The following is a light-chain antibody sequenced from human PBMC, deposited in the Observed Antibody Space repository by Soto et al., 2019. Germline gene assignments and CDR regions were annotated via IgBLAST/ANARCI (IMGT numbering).Light chain of an antibody. V-gene: IGKV1-5*01. CDR1: QSISSW. Sequence: DIQMTQSPSSLSASVGARVTITCRASQSISSWLAWYKQKPGKAPKFLSYDASSLDSGVPSRFRGSGSGTEFTLTISSLKPDDFATYFCQQYNSYSYTFGQGTKVDI. J-gene: IGKJ2*01. CDR2: DAS. CDR3: QQYNSYSYT.